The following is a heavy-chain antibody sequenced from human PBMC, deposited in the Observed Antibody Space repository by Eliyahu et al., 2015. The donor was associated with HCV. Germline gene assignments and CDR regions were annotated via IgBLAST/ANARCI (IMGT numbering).Heavy chain of an antibody. CDR3: TRGGCSGGACSFGSNDDY. CDR2: ISHDGSNK. D-gene: IGHD2-15*01. V-gene: IGHV3-30-3*01. J-gene: IGHJ4*02. Sequence: GGGVVQPGRSLRLSCAASGFTFNNFYMHWVRQAPGKGLEWVAVISHDGSNKYYADSVKGRFTISRDNSKNTLFLQMNSLRVEDTALYYCTRGGCSGGACSFGSNDDYWGQGTLVTVSS. CDR1: GFTFNNFY.